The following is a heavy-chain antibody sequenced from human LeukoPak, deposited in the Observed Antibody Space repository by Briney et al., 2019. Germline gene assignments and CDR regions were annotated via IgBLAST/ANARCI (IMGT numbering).Heavy chain of an antibody. V-gene: IGHV4-59*01. D-gene: IGHD6-13*01. J-gene: IGHJ6*02. Sequence: SETLSLTCTVSGGSISSYYWSWIRQPPGKGLGWIGYIYYSGSTNYNPSLKSRVTISVDTSKNQFSLKLSSVTAADTAVYYCARARSPYSSRWDVWGQGTTVTVSS. CDR2: IYYSGST. CDR1: GGSISSYY. CDR3: ARARSPYSSRWDV.